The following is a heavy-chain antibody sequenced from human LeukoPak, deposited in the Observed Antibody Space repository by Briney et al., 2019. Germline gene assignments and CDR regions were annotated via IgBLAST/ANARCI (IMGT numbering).Heavy chain of an antibody. CDR3: ARHGRRYYGSGSYYKQIWFDP. CDR1: GGSFSGYY. CDR2: INHSGST. D-gene: IGHD3-10*01. J-gene: IGHJ5*02. Sequence: PSETLSLTCAVYGGSFSGYYWSWIRQPPGKGLEWIGEINHSGSTNYNPSLKSRVTISVDTSKNQFSLKLSSVTAADTAVYYCARHGRRYYGSGSYYKQIWFDPWGQGTLVTVSS. V-gene: IGHV4-34*01.